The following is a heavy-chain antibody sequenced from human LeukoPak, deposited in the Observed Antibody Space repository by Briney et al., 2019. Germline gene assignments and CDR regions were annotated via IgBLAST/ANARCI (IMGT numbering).Heavy chain of an antibody. J-gene: IGHJ6*02. V-gene: IGHV3-30-3*01. CDR3: ARRPEPTYYDFWSGYYTDYYYGMDV. D-gene: IGHD3-3*01. CDR1: GFTFSSYA. CDR2: ISYDGSNK. Sequence: PGGSLRLSCAASGFTFSSYAMHWVRQAPGKGLEWVAVISYDGSNKYYADSVKGRFTISRDNSKNTLYLQMNSLRAEDTAVYYCARRPEPTYYDFWSGYYTDYYYGMDVWGQGTTVTVSS.